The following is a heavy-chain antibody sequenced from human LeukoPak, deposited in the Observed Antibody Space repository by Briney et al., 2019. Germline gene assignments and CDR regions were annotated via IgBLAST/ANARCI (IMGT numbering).Heavy chain of an antibody. J-gene: IGHJ6*02. V-gene: IGHV4-30-2*01. CDR1: GGSISSGGYS. D-gene: IGHD2-21*02. Sequence: SETLSLTCAVSGGSISSGGYSWSWIRQPPGKGLEWIGYIYHSGSTYYNPSLKSRVTISVDTSKNQFSLKLSSVTAADTAVYYCARGRLIVVVTASYYYGMDVWGQGTTVTVSS. CDR2: IYHSGST. CDR3: ARGRLIVVVTASYYYGMDV.